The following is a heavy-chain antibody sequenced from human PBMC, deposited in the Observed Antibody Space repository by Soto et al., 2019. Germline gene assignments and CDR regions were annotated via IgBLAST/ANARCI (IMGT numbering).Heavy chain of an antibody. Sequence: QVQLVESGGGVVQPGRSLRLSCAASGFTFSSYGMHWVRQAPGKGLEWVAVISYDGSNKYYADSVKGRFTISRDNSKNTLYLQMNSLRAEDTAVYYCAKESRGDRYDYYGMDVWGQGTTVTVSS. V-gene: IGHV3-30*18. J-gene: IGHJ6*02. D-gene: IGHD2-21*02. CDR2: ISYDGSNK. CDR1: GFTFSSYG. CDR3: AKESRGDRYDYYGMDV.